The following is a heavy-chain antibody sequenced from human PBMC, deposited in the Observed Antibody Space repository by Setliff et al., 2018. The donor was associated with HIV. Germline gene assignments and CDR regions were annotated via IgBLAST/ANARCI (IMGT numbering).Heavy chain of an antibody. V-gene: IGHV4-59*11. CDR2: IYYSGST. Sequence: PSETLSLTCTVSGGSISSHYWSWIRQAPGKGLEWIGYIYYSGSTYYNPSLKTRVTISVDTSKNQFSLRLKSVTAADAAIYYCARGAGAFGAKLDSWGQGSLVTVSS. J-gene: IGHJ4*02. D-gene: IGHD3-10*01. CDR1: GGSISSHY. CDR3: ARGAGAFGAKLDS.